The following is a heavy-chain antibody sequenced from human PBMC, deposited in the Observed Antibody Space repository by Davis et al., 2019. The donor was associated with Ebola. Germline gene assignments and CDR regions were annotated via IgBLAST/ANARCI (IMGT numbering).Heavy chain of an antibody. Sequence: SETLSLTCTVSGGSIISSSSYWGWIRQPPRKGLEWIGSIYYSGITYYNPSLKSRVTISVDTSKNQFSLKLRSVTAADTAVYYCARGGCSGGSCYSPDYWGQGTLVTVSS. CDR2: IYYSGIT. CDR1: GGSIISSSSY. V-gene: IGHV4-39*01. D-gene: IGHD2-15*01. CDR3: ARGGCSGGSCYSPDY. J-gene: IGHJ4*02.